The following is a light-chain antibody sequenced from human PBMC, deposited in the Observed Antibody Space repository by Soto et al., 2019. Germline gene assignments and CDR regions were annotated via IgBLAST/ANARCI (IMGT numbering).Light chain of an antibody. CDR1: QTISSW. CDR2: KAS. CDR3: QQYNTFSGK. V-gene: IGKV1-5*03. J-gene: IGKJ1*01. Sequence: DIQMTQSPSTLSGSVGDRVTTNCRASQTISSWLAWYQQKPGKAPKLLIYKASTLNSGVPSRFSGSGSGTEFTLTISSLQPDDFATYYCQQYNTFSGKFGQGTKVDIK.